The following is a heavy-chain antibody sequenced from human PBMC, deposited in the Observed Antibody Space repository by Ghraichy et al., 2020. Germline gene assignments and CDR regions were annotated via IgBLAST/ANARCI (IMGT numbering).Heavy chain of an antibody. Sequence: GESLNISCAASGFTFSSYSMNWVRQAPGKGLEWVSSISSSSSYIYYADSVKGRFTISRDNAKNSLYLQMNSLRAEDTAVYYCARGNSGWYNRIDYWGQGTLVTVSS. CDR3: ARGNSGWYNRIDY. CDR1: GFTFSSYS. J-gene: IGHJ4*02. V-gene: IGHV3-21*01. D-gene: IGHD6-19*01. CDR2: ISSSSSYI.